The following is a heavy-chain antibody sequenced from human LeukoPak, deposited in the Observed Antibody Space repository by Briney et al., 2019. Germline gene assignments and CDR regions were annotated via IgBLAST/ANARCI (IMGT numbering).Heavy chain of an antibody. Sequence: AGGSLRLSCAASGFTFSSYWMHWVRQAPGKGLVWVSRINSDGSSTSYADSVKDRFTISRDNSKNTLYLQMNSLRAEDTALYYCAKQKGSSWQPFDYWGQGTLVTVSS. CDR2: INSDGSST. V-gene: IGHV3-74*01. CDR1: GFTFSSYW. D-gene: IGHD6-13*01. J-gene: IGHJ4*02. CDR3: AKQKGSSWQPFDY.